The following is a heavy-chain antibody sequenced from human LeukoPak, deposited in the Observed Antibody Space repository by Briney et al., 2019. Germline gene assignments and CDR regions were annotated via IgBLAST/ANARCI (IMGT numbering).Heavy chain of an antibody. D-gene: IGHD3-9*01. V-gene: IGHV4-59*01. CDR1: GGSISSYY. Sequence: SETLSLTCTVSGGSISSYYWSWIRQPPGKGLEWIGYIYYSGSTNYNPSLKSRVTISVDTSKNQFSLKLTSVTAADTAVYYCARGDDILTGYSFFDYWGQGTLVTVSS. CDR3: ARGDDILTGYSFFDY. CDR2: IYYSGST. J-gene: IGHJ4*02.